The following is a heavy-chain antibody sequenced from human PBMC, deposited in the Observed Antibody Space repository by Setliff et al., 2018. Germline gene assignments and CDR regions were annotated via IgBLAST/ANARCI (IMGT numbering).Heavy chain of an antibody. CDR1: GGTFSNYG. CDR3: VREGVDTRSSTDYRYYMDA. Sequence: SVKVSCKASGGTFSNYGVSWVRQAPGQGLEWMGGTIPIFGTTDYSQKFQGRVTIITGESTNTAFMQLSSLRSEDTAVYYCVREGVDTRSSTDYRYYMDAWGKGTTVTVSS. CDR2: TIPIFGTT. V-gene: IGHV1-69*05. D-gene: IGHD5-18*01. J-gene: IGHJ6*03.